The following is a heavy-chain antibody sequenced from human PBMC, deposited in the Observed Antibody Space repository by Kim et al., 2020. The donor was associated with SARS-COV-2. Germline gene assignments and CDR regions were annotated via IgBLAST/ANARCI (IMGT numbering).Heavy chain of an antibody. CDR3: ARTWYSSSFHWDF. J-gene: IGHJ4*02. CDR1: GGSTSSGPYY. Sequence: SETLSLTCTVSGGSTSSGPYYWSWIRQHPGKGLEWIGNIYYSGSTYYNPSLKSRVTISVDRSKNQFSLKLNSVTAADTAVYFCARTWYSSSFHWDFWGQGTLVTVSS. V-gene: IGHV4-31*03. CDR2: IYYSGST. D-gene: IGHD6-13*01.